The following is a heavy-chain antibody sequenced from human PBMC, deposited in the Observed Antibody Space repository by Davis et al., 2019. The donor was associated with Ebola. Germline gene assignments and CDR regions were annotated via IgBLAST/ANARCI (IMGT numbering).Heavy chain of an antibody. CDR3: AGFNGDALGSDAFDI. D-gene: IGHD4-17*01. Sequence: MPSETLSLTCTVSGGSISSGGYYWSWIRQHPGKGLEWIGYIYYSGSTYYNPSLKSRVTISVDTSKNQFSLKLSSVTAADTAVYYCAGFNGDALGSDAFDIWGQGTTVTVSS. CDR2: IYYSGST. CDR1: GGSISSGGYY. J-gene: IGHJ3*02. V-gene: IGHV4-31*03.